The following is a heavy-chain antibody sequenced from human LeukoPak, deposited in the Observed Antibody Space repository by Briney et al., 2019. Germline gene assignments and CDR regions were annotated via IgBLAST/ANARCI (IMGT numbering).Heavy chain of an antibody. CDR2: IIPILGIA. V-gene: IGHV1-69*04. D-gene: IGHD6-13*01. Sequence: ASVTVSCKASGGTFSSYAISWVRQAPGQGLEWMGRIIPILGIANYAQKFQGRVTITADKSTSTAYMELSSLRSEDTAVYYCARELTDLIAAAGIPGDYWGQGTLVTVSS. CDR3: ARELTDLIAAAGIPGDY. CDR1: GGTFSSYA. J-gene: IGHJ4*02.